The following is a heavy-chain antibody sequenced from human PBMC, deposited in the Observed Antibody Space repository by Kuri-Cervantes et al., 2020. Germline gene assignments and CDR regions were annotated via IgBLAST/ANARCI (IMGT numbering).Heavy chain of an antibody. V-gene: IGHV3-7*01. J-gene: IGHJ3*02. CDR2: IKQDGSEK. Sequence: GESLKISCAASGFTFSNYWMGWVRQAPGKGLEWVANIKQDGSEKYYVDSVKGRFTISRDNAKNSLYLQMNSLRAEDTAVYYCARDTNYCSSTSCPWDAFDIWGQGTMVTVSS. D-gene: IGHD2-2*01. CDR1: GFTFSNYW. CDR3: ARDTNYCSSTSCPWDAFDI.